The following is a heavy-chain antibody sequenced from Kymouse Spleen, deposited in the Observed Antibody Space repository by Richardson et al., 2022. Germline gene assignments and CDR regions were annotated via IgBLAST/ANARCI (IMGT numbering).Heavy chain of an antibody. D-gene: IGHD3-10*01. Sequence: QVQLQQWGAGLLKPSETLSLTCAVYGGSFSGYYWSWIRQPPGKGLEWIGEINHSGSTNYNPSLKSRVTISVDTSKNQFSLKLSSVTAADTAVYYCARANYYGSGSYSAFDYWGQGTLVTVSS. CDR3: ARANYYGSGSYSAFDY. V-gene: IGHV4-34*01. J-gene: IGHJ4*02. CDR1: GGSFSGYY. CDR2: INHSGST.